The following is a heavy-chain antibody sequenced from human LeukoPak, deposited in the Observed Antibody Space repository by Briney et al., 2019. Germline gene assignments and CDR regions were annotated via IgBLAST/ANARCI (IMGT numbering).Heavy chain of an antibody. D-gene: IGHD3-10*01. CDR2: ISSSSYT. Sequence: PGGSLRLSCAASGFTFSDYYMTWIRQAPGKGLEWVSYISSSSYTNYADSLKGRFTISRDNAKNSLYLQMNSLRAEDTAVYYCARAPGGSSGTYYNVDYWGQGTLVTVSS. J-gene: IGHJ4*02. CDR3: ARAPGGSSGTYYNVDY. CDR1: GFTFSDYY. V-gene: IGHV3-11*05.